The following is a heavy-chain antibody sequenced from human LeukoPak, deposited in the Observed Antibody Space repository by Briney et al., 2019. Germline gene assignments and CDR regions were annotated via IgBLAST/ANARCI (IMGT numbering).Heavy chain of an antibody. V-gene: IGHV1-18*01. CDR2: ISAYNGNT. D-gene: IGHD3-10*01. Sequence: ASVKVSCEASGYTFTSYGISWVRQAPGQGLEWMGWISAYNGNTNYAQKLQGRVTITTDTSTSTAYMELRSLRSDDTAVYYCARVDEYYYGSGSAFDYWGQGTLVTVSS. CDR3: ARVDEYYYGSGSAFDY. CDR1: GYTFTSYG. J-gene: IGHJ4*02.